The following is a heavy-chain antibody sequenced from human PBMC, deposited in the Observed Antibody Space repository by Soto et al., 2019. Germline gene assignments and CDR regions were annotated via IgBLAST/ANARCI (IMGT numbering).Heavy chain of an antibody. D-gene: IGHD6-6*01. V-gene: IGHV1-69*18. CDR2: IIPIFTTT. Sequence: QVQLVQSGSELMRPGSAVKVSCKASGGSFSNSAIAWVRQAPGQGLAWLGMIIPIFTTTNYAQKCKDRLTITADGSTSTDYMELSGLKSEDMGVYFCARPYGLLGQCSALVDYWGQGTLVTVSS. CDR1: GGSFSNSA. CDR3: ARPYGLLGQCSALVDY. J-gene: IGHJ4*02.